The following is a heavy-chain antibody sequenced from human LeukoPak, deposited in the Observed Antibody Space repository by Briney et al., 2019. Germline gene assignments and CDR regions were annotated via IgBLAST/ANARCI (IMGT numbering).Heavy chain of an antibody. CDR1: GFTVSSNY. CDR2: IYSGGST. CDR3: AGQRDDILTGTFDY. D-gene: IGHD3-9*01. V-gene: IGHV3-53*01. Sequence: GGSLRISCAASGFTVSSNYMSWVRQAPGKGLEWVSVIYSGGSTYYADSVKGRFTISRDNSKNTLYLQMNSLRAEDTAVYYCAGQRDDILTGTFDYWGQGTLVTVSS. J-gene: IGHJ4*02.